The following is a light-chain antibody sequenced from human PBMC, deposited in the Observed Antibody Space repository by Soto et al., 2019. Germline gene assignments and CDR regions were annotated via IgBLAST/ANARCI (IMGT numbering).Light chain of an antibody. CDR3: QNYDSSPYT. CDR1: QSVASNS. Sequence: DIELTEARGTGSVCRSQRSPHPYRASQSVASNSLAWYQQKPGQAPRLLVYGASGRATDIPDRFSGRGSGTDFTLTINRLEPEDFAVYYCQNYDSSPYTFGQGTRLEIK. CDR2: GAS. J-gene: IGKJ5*01. V-gene: IGKV3-20*01.